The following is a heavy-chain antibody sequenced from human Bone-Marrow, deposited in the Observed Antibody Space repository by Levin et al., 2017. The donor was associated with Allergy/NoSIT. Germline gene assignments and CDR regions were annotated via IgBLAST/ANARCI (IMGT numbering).Heavy chain of an antibody. Sequence: GESLKISCAASGFTFSSYGMHWVRQAPGKGLEWVAVISYDGSNKYYADSVKGRFTISRDNSKNTLYLQMNSLRAEDTAVYYCAKAAGNWFDPWGQGTLVTVSS. D-gene: IGHD3-10*01. CDR3: AKAAGNWFDP. CDR2: ISYDGSNK. CDR1: GFTFSSYG. J-gene: IGHJ5*02. V-gene: IGHV3-30*18.